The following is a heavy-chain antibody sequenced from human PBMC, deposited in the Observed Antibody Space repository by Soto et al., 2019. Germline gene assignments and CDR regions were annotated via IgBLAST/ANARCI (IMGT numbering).Heavy chain of an antibody. CDR1: GFTFSSYA. V-gene: IGHV3-64D*06. CDR2: ISSNGGST. J-gene: IGHJ4*02. Sequence: GGSLRLSCSASGFTFSSYAMHWVRQAPGKGLEYVPAISSNGGSTYYADSVKGRFTISRDNSKNTLYLQMSSLRAEDTAVYYCVKGLNYYDSSGYFDDYFDYWGQGTLVTVSS. D-gene: IGHD3-22*01. CDR3: VKGLNYYDSSGYFDDYFDY.